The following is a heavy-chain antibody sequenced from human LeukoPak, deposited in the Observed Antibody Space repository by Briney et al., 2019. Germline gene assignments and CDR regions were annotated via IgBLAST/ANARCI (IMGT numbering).Heavy chain of an antibody. J-gene: IGHJ6*03. CDR1: GFTFSGYN. D-gene: IGHD3-10*01. CDR2: IWYGGSNK. Sequence: PGGSLRLSCAASGFTFSGYNMHWVRQAPGKGLEWVSDIWYGGSNKYYADSVNGRFTISRDNAKNSLYLQMNSLRAEDSAVYYCAKEGDRYYGAGSRGDMDVWGKGTTVTVSS. CDR3: AKEGDRYYGAGSRGDMDV. V-gene: IGHV3-33*06.